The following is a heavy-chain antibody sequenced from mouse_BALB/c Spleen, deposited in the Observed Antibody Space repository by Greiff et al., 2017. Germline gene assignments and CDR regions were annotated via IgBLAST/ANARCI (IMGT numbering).Heavy chain of an antibody. CDR1: GFTFSSFG. CDR2: ISSGSSTI. J-gene: IGHJ3*01. V-gene: IGHV5-17*02. D-gene: IGHD1-1*02. Sequence: EVKLQESGGGLVQPGGSRKLSCAASGFTFSSFGMHWVRQAPEKGLEWVAYISSGSSTIYYADTVKGRFTISRDNPKNTLFLQMTSLRSEDTAMYYCARDDGGFAYWGQGTLVTVSA. CDR3: ARDDGGFAY.